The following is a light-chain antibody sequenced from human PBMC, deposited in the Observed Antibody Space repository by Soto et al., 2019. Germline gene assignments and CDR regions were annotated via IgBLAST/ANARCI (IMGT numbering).Light chain of an antibody. J-gene: IGKJ1*01. V-gene: IGKV3-20*01. Sequence: EIVLTQSPGTLSLSPGDRATLSCRASQSVSSNFLAWYQQKPGQAPRLLIYGASIRATGIPDRFSGSESGTDSTLTIRRLEPEDFAMYFCHQYGSSPRTFGQGTKVEIK. CDR1: QSVSSNF. CDR3: HQYGSSPRT. CDR2: GAS.